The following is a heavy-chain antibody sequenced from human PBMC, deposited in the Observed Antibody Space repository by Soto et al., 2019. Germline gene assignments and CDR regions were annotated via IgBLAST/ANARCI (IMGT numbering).Heavy chain of an antibody. CDR3: ARGDYDFWSGPIDY. CDR2: IWYDGSNK. Sequence: GSLRLSCAASGFTFSSYGMHWVRQAPGKGLEWVAVIWYDGSNKYYADSVKGRLTISRDNSKNTLYLQMNSLRAEDTAVYYCARGDYDFWSGPIDYWGQGTLVTVSS. V-gene: IGHV3-33*01. J-gene: IGHJ4*02. D-gene: IGHD3-3*01. CDR1: GFTFSSYG.